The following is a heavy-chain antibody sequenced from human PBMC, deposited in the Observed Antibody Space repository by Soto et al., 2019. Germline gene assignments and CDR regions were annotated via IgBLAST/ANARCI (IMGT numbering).Heavy chain of an antibody. CDR1: GFTFSSYA. V-gene: IGHV3-23*01. D-gene: IGHD6-6*01. Sequence: TGGSLRLSCAASGFTFSSYAMSWVRQAPGKGLEWVSAISGSGGSTYYADSVKGRFTISRDNSKNTLYLQMNSLRAEDTAVYYCAKGRAARPHFDYWGQGTLVTVSS. CDR3: AKGRAARPHFDY. CDR2: ISGSGGST. J-gene: IGHJ4*02.